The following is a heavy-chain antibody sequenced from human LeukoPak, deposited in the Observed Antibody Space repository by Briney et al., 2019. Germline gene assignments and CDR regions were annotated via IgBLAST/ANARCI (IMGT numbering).Heavy chain of an antibody. V-gene: IGHV4-34*01. D-gene: IGHD3-22*01. CDR2: INHSGST. CDR1: GGSISGYY. CDR3: ARGDMGSSGYYEADAFDI. J-gene: IGHJ3*02. Sequence: PSETLSLTCTVSGGSISGYYWSWIRQPPGKGLEWIGEINHSGSTNYDPSLKSRVTISVDTSKNQFSLKLSSVTAADTAVYYCARGDMGSSGYYEADAFDIWGQGTMVTVSS.